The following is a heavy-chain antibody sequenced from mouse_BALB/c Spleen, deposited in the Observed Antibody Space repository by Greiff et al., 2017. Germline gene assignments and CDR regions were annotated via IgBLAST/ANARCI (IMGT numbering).Heavy chain of an antibody. CDR3: ARYYYGSSFPYYFDY. Sequence: EVKLVESGPGLVKPSQSLSLTCTVTGYSITSDYAWNWIRQFPGNKLEWMGYISYSGSTSYNPSLKSRISITRDTSKNQFFLQLNSVTTEDTATYYCARYYYGSSFPYYFDYWGQGTTLTVSS. CDR2: ISYSGST. J-gene: IGHJ2*01. D-gene: IGHD1-1*01. V-gene: IGHV3-2*02. CDR1: GYSITSDYA.